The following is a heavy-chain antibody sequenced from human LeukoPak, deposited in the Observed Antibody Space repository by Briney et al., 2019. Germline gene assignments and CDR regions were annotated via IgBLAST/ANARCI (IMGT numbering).Heavy chain of an antibody. J-gene: IGHJ5*02. V-gene: IGHV4-31*03. CDR1: GGSFSSGGYY. CDR2: IDYSGTA. CDR3: ASRCIAVAGSSCNWFDP. D-gene: IGHD6-19*01. Sequence: SQTLSLTCTVSGGSFSSGGYYWSWIRQLPGTGLEWIGYIDYSGTAYYNPSLKSRVTISIDTSKNQFSVKLSSVTAADTAVYYCASRCIAVAGSSCNWFDPWGQGTLVTVSS.